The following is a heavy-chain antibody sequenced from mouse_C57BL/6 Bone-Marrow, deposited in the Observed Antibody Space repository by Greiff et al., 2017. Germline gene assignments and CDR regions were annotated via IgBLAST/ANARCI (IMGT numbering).Heavy chain of an antibody. CDR3: AMTSHYGYHWYFDV. J-gene: IGHJ1*03. Sequence: VQVVESGAELMKPGASVKLSCKATGYTFTGYWIEWVKQRPGHGLEWIGEILPGSGSTNYNEKFKGKATFTVDTSSNTAYMQLSSLTTEDSAIYYCAMTSHYGYHWYFDVWGTGTTVTVSS. V-gene: IGHV1-9*01. D-gene: IGHD2-2*01. CDR1: GYTFTGYW. CDR2: ILPGSGST.